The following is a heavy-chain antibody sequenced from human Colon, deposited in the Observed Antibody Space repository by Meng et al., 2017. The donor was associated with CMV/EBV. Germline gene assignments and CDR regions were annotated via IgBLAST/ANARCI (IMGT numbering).Heavy chain of an antibody. D-gene: IGHD6-19*01. CDR3: ASARAVAGASSYFDY. CDR2: ISGSGLTT. V-gene: IGHV3-23*01. J-gene: IGHJ4*02. Sequence: GESLKISCEASQFTFKNFAMHWARQAPGKGLQWVSTISGSGLTTYYADSVKGRFTVSRDNSEDTLYLQMHSLRAEDTAIYYCASARAVAGASSYFDYWGQGTLVTVSS. CDR1: QFTFKNFA.